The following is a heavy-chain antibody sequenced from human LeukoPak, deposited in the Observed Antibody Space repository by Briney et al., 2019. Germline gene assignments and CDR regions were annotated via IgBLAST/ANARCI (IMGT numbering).Heavy chain of an antibody. CDR1: GASISSGSNY. V-gene: IGHV4-39*07. Sequence: PSETLSLTCSVSGASISSGSNYWGWIRQPPGKTLEWIGSIYSSGSTYYNSSLQSRVIIIIDTPKNHFSLTLSSVTAADTAVYYCTRQGYLTGTDAFDIWGQGTMVTVSS. J-gene: IGHJ3*02. D-gene: IGHD1-14*01. CDR3: TRQGYLTGTDAFDI. CDR2: IYSSGST.